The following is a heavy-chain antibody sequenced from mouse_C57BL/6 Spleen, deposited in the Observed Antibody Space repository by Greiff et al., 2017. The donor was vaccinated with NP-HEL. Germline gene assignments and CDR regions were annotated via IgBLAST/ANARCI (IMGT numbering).Heavy chain of an antibody. CDR2: FYPGSGSI. Sequence: QVQLQQSGAELVKPGASVKLSCKASGYTFTEYTIHWVKQRSGQGLEWIGWFYPGSGSIKYNEKFKDKATLTADKSSSTAYMELSRLTSEDSAVYFCARHDPLDDGYPSYAMDYWGQGTSVTVSS. CDR3: ARHDPLDDGYPSYAMDY. CDR1: GYTFTEYT. D-gene: IGHD2-3*01. V-gene: IGHV1-62-2*01. J-gene: IGHJ4*01.